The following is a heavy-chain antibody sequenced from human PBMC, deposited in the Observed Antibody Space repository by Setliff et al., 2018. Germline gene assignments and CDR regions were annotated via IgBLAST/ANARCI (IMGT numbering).Heavy chain of an antibody. J-gene: IGHJ4*02. CDR2: IKSKADGGTA. CDR1: GFTFSDAW. CDR3: ATRLGDF. V-gene: IGHV3-15*01. Sequence: GGSLRLSCAASGFTFSDAWMNWVRQAPGKGLEWVGRIKSKADGGTADFAAPVKGRFTISRDDSKNTMSLQMNSLKTEDTAAYFCATRLGDFWGQGTLVTVSS.